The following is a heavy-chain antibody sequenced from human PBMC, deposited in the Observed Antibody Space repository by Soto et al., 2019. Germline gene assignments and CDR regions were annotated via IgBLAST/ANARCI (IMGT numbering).Heavy chain of an antibody. CDR2: IYYSGST. J-gene: IGHJ4*02. CDR1: GGSISSSSYY. Sequence: SETLSLTCTVSGGSISSSSYYWGWIRQPPGKGLEWIGSIYYSGSTYYNPSLKSRVTISVDTSKNQFSLKLSSVTAADTAVYYCARQVVLMVYAIRTPYYFDYWGQGTLVTVSS. D-gene: IGHD2-8*01. CDR3: ARQVVLMVYAIRTPYYFDY. V-gene: IGHV4-39*01.